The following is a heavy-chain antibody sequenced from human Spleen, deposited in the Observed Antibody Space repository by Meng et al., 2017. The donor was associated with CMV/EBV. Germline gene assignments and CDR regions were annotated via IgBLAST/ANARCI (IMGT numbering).Heavy chain of an antibody. Sequence: GESLKISCAASGFTFSSYGMHWVRQAPGKGLEWVAFIRYDGSNKYYADSVKGRFTISRDNSKNTLYLQMNSLRPEDTAVYYCAKGPYGYGEEDYYYYGMDVWGQGTTVTVSS. J-gene: IGHJ6*02. CDR1: GFTFSSYG. D-gene: IGHD5-18*01. CDR3: AKGPYGYGEEDYYYYGMDV. V-gene: IGHV3-30*02. CDR2: IRYDGSNK.